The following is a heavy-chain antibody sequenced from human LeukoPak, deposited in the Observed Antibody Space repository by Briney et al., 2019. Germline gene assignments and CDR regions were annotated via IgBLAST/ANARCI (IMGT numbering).Heavy chain of an antibody. V-gene: IGHV4-4*07. Sequence: PSETLSLTCSVSGGSISTYYWSWIRHPAGKGLEGIGRVYRSGNTNYNPSVQSRVTMSVDTSKNQISLRLRSVTAADTAVYYCARDDFEYSVHYGMDVSGQGTAVTVSS. CDR2: VYRSGNT. J-gene: IGHJ6*02. CDR1: GGSISTYY. D-gene: IGHD3-9*01. CDR3: ARDDFEYSVHYGMDV.